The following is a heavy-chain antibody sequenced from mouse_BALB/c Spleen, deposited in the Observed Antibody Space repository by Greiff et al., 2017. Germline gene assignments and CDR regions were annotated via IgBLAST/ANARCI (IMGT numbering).Heavy chain of an antibody. CDR1: GFTFTDYY. V-gene: IGHV7-3*02. Sequence: DVKLVESGGGLVQPGGSLRLSCATSGFTFTDYYMSWVRQPPGKALEWLGFIRNKANGYTTEYSASVKGRFTISRDNSQSILYLQMNTLRAEDSATYYCARDGATARGFAYWGQGTLVTVSA. CDR2: IRNKANGYTT. J-gene: IGHJ3*01. CDR3: ARDGATARGFAY. D-gene: IGHD1-2*01.